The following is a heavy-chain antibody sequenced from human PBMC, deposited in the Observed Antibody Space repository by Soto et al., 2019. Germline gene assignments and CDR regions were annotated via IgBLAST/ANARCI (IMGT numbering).Heavy chain of an antibody. CDR1: GFTFSSYA. J-gene: IGHJ4*02. CDR2: ISGSGDST. CDR3: AKVDVGSNYWFFDY. D-gene: IGHD4-4*01. V-gene: IGHV3-23*01. Sequence: GGSLRLSCAASGFTFSSYAMSWVRQAPGKGLDWVSAISGSGDSTYYADSVKGRFTISRDNSKNTLYLQMSSLRAEDTAVYYCAKVDVGSNYWFFDYWGQGTLVTVSS.